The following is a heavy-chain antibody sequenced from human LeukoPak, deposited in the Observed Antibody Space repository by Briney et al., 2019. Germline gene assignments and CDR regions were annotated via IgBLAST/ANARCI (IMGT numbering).Heavy chain of an antibody. CDR3: ARYRGHYVSLPSPFDY. J-gene: IGHJ4*02. CDR1: GYRFTDYW. Sequence: GESLKISCKGSGYRFTDYWIGWVRQVPGKGLEWMGIISPDDSDTRDSPSYSPSFQGQVTISTDDSISTASLQWSSLKASDTAMYYCARYRGHYVSLPSPFDYWGPGTLVTVSS. V-gene: IGHV5-51*01. D-gene: IGHD4-17*01. CDR2: ISPDDSDT.